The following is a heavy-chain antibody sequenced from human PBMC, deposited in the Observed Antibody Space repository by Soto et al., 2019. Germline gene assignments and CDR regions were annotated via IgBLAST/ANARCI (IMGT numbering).Heavy chain of an antibody. Sequence: GSLRLSCAASGFTFSSYAMSWVRQAPGKGLEWVSAISGSGGSTYYADSVKGRFTISRDNSKNTLYLQMNSLRAEDTAVYYCAKAIPPVYFGSGSYSSYYFDSWGQGTLVTVSP. V-gene: IGHV3-23*01. CDR2: ISGSGGST. D-gene: IGHD3-10*01. CDR1: GFTFSSYA. J-gene: IGHJ4*02. CDR3: AKAIPPVYFGSGSYSSYYFDS.